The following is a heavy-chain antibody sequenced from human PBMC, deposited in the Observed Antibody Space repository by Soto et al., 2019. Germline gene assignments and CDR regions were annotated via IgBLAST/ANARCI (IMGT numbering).Heavy chain of an antibody. CDR1: SLSIRNYK. D-gene: IGHD3-10*01. V-gene: IGHV4-59*08. CDR2: IDNSGGT. J-gene: IGHJ6*02. Sequence: QVQLQESGPGLVKPSETLSLTCSVSSLSIRNYKWSWIRQTPGKGLEWIGYIDNSGGTSYNPSLRSRVTMSVGTSPKQFSLRLTSVTAADTAVYYCVRQGFGTLHGLVDVWGQETTVTVSS. CDR3: VRQGFGTLHGLVDV.